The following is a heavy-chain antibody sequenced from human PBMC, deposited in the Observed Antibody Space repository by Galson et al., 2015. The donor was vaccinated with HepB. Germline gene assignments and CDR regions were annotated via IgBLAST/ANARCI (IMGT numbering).Heavy chain of an antibody. Sequence: SLRLSCATSRFTFSSYGMHWVRQSPGEGLEWVASMNQDGSEKYYVDSVKGRFTMSRDNAKNSLYLQINSLRAEDTAVYYCARGGSGSSYFWRYWGQGTLVTVSS. CDR3: ARGGSGSSYFWRY. J-gene: IGHJ4*02. CDR2: MNQDGSEK. D-gene: IGHD6-13*01. V-gene: IGHV3-7*03. CDR1: RFTFSSYG.